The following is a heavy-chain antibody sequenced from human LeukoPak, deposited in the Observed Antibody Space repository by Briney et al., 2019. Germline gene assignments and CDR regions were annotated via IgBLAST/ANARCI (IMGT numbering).Heavy chain of an antibody. CDR1: GGSISSSSYY. CDR2: IYYSGST. CDR3: AISSSWYFHYYYYMDV. Sequence: SETLSLTCTVSGGSISSSSYYWGWIRQPPGKGLEWFGSIYYSGSTYYNPSLKSRVTISVDTSKNQFSLKLSSVTAADTAVYYCAISSSWYFHYYYYMDVWGKGTTVTVSS. D-gene: IGHD6-13*01. V-gene: IGHV4-39*07. J-gene: IGHJ6*03.